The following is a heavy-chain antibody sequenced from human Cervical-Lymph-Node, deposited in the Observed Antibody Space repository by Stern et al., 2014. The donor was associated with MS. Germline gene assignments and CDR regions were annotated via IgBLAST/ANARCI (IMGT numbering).Heavy chain of an antibody. Sequence: EVQLVESGGGLVPPGGSLRLSCAASGFTFRTYSMNWVRQAPGKGLEWVSSISSSSSTITYEAPVNGPFTISHDTAKNPLYLPMNSLRDEDTAVYYCARDLKYYDFWSSYFGPYGMDVWGQGTTVTVSS. CDR2: ISSSSSTI. V-gene: IGHV3-48*02. CDR3: ARDLKYYDFWSSYFGPYGMDV. CDR1: GFTFRTYS. D-gene: IGHD3-3*01. J-gene: IGHJ6*02.